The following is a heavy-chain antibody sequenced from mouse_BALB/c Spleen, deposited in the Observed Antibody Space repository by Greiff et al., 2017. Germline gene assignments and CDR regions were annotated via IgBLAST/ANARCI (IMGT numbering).Heavy chain of an antibody. J-gene: IGHJ4*01. V-gene: IGHV5-12-2*01. CDR3: ARHGDYDLFYAMDY. CDR1: GFTFSSYT. CDR2: ISNGGGST. D-gene: IGHD2-4*01. Sequence: EVKLMESGGGLVQPGGSLKLSCAASGFTFSSYTMSWVRQTPEKRLEWVAYISNGGGSTYYPDTVKGRFTISRDNAKNTLYLQMSSLKSEDTAMYYCARHGDYDLFYAMDYWGQGTSVTVSS.